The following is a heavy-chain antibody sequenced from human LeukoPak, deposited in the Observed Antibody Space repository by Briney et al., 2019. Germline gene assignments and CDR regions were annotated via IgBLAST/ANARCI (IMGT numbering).Heavy chain of an antibody. J-gene: IGHJ4*02. Sequence: ASVKVSCKTSGYTFTNNAINWVRQAPGQGLEWMGWINTNTGNPSYAQGFFTGRYVFSLDTSASTAYLQISRLKAEDTAVYYCARDLSRAIDYWGQGTLVTVSS. V-gene: IGHV7-4-1*02. CDR3: ARDLSRAIDY. CDR1: GYTFTNNA. D-gene: IGHD1-26*01. CDR2: INTNTGNP.